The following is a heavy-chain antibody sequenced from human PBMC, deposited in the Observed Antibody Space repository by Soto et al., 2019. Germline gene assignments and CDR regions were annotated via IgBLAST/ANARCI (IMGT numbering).Heavy chain of an antibody. CDR2: INHSRST. V-gene: IGHV4-34*01. J-gene: IGHJ6*02. CDR3: ARGRLVYYYYYCMDV. Sequence: PSETLSLTCAVSGGSFSGYYWSWIRQPPGKGLEWIGEINHSRSTNYNPSLKSRVTISVDTSKNQFSLKLSSVTAADPAVYYCARGRLVYYYYYCMDVWGQGTTVTVSS. CDR1: GGSFSGYY.